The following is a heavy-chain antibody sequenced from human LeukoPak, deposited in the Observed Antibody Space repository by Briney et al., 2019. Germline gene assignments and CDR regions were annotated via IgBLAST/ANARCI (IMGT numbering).Heavy chain of an antibody. Sequence: GGSLRLSCAASGFTFSSYGMHWVRQAPGKGLEWVAVISYDGSNKYYADSVKGRFTISRDNSKNTLYLQMNSLRAEDTAVYYCAKDLTRRRITMVRGVIALDYWGQGTLVTVSS. J-gene: IGHJ4*02. D-gene: IGHD3-10*01. CDR3: AKDLTRRRITMVRGVIALDY. V-gene: IGHV3-30*18. CDR1: GFTFSSYG. CDR2: ISYDGSNK.